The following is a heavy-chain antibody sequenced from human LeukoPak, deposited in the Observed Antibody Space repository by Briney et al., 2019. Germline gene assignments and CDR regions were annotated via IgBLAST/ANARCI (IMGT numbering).Heavy chain of an antibody. J-gene: IGHJ4*02. D-gene: IGHD3-10*01. CDR1: GFTFSAYA. CDR2: ISYSGGDTT. V-gene: IGHV3-23*01. Sequence: PGGSLRLSCAASGFTFSAYAMYWVRQAPGKGLEWVSHISYSGGDTTKHADSVKGRFTISRDNSRNTVYLQMNSLRAEDTAVYYCAKDWTGSYYALDYWGQGTLVTVSS. CDR3: AKDWTGSYYALDY.